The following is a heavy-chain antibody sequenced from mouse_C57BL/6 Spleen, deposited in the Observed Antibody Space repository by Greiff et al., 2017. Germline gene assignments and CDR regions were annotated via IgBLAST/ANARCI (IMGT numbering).Heavy chain of an antibody. CDR3: ARVDYSNFDY. CDR2: IDPSDSYT. Sequence: QVQLQQPGAELVMPGASVKLSCKASGYTFTSYWMHWVKQRPGQGLEWIGEIDPSDSYTNYNQKFKGKSTLTVDKSSSPAYMQLSSLTSEDSAVYYCARVDYSNFDYWGQGTTLTVSS. CDR1: GYTFTSYW. J-gene: IGHJ2*01. D-gene: IGHD2-5*01. V-gene: IGHV1-69*01.